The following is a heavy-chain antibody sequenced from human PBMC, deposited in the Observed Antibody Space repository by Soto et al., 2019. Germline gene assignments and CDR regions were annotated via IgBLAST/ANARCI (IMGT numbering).Heavy chain of an antibody. J-gene: IGHJ4*02. V-gene: IGHV4-38-2*01. CDR3: ARAQTYDYVWGSPAPY. CDR1: GYSISSGYY. Sequence: SETLSLTCAVSGYSISSGYYWGWIRQPPGKGLEWIGSIYHSGYTYYNPSLKSRVSISVDTSKNQFSLKLSSVTAADTAVYYCARAQTYDYVWGSPAPYWGQGTLVTVSS. CDR2: IYHSGYT. D-gene: IGHD3-16*01.